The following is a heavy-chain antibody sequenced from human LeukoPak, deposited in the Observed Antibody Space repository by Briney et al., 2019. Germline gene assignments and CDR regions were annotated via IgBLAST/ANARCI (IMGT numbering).Heavy chain of an antibody. J-gene: IGHJ5*02. Sequence: PGGSLRLSCAASGFTFSNAWMSWVRHAPGKGLEWVGRIKSKTDGGTTDYAAPVKGRFTISRDDSKNTLYLQMNRLKTEDTAVYYCTTEEWLRGFDPWSQGTLVPVSS. V-gene: IGHV3-15*01. CDR3: TTEEWLRGFDP. CDR2: IKSKTDGGTT. D-gene: IGHD5-12*01. CDR1: GFTFSNAW.